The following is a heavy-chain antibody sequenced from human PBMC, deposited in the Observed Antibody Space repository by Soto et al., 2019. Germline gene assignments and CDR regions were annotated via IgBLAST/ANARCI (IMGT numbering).Heavy chain of an antibody. Sequence: ASVKVSWKASGYTFTSYGISWVRQAPGQGLEWMGWISAYNGNTNYAQKLQGRVTMTIDTSTSTAYMELRSLRSDDTAVYYCARDRGVVTSTLYYYYYGMDVWGQGTTVTVSS. J-gene: IGHJ6*02. CDR1: GYTFTSYG. CDR2: ISAYNGNT. D-gene: IGHD3-3*01. V-gene: IGHV1-18*01. CDR3: ARDRGVVTSTLYYYYYGMDV.